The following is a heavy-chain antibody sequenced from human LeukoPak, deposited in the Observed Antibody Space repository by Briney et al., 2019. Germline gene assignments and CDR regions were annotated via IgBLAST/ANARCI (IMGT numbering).Heavy chain of an antibody. CDR2: INPNSGGT. D-gene: IGHD1-26*01. Sequence: RASVKVSCKASGYTFTGYYMHWVRQAPGQGLEWMGWINPNSGGTNYAQKFRGRVTMTRDTSMSTANMELSGLGSDDTAVYYCARDLGTFTFDFDHWGQGTLVTVSS. CDR1: GYTFTGYY. J-gene: IGHJ4*02. V-gene: IGHV1-2*02. CDR3: ARDLGTFTFDFDH.